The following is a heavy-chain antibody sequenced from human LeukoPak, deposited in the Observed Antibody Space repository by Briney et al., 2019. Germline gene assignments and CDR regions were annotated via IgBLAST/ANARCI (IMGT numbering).Heavy chain of an antibody. Sequence: GGSLRLSCAASGFTFSNYSMNWVRQAPGKGPEWVSHISSSSSTIYYADSVKGRLTISRDNAKNSLYLQMDSLRAEGTAVYYCARGGYYYYYMDVWGKGTTVTVSS. CDR1: GFTFSNYS. J-gene: IGHJ6*03. D-gene: IGHD3-16*01. CDR3: ARGGYYYYYMDV. V-gene: IGHV3-48*04. CDR2: ISSSSSTI.